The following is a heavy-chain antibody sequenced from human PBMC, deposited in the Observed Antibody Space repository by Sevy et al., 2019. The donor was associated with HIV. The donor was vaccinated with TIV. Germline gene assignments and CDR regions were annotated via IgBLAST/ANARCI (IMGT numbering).Heavy chain of an antibody. CDR1: GYSFTSYW. D-gene: IGHD5-18*01. Sequence: GESLKISCMGSGYSFTSYWIGWVRQMPGKGLEWMGIIYPGDSDTRDSPSFQGQVTISAVKFISTAYLQWSSLKASDTAMYYCATDTAMALNAFDIWGQGTMVTVSS. J-gene: IGHJ3*02. CDR3: ATDTAMALNAFDI. V-gene: IGHV5-51*01. CDR2: IYPGDSDT.